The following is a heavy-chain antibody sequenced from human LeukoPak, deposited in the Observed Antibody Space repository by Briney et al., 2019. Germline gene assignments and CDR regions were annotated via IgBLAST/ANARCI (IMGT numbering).Heavy chain of an antibody. CDR1: GFTFSDSY. CDR2: ISGSGHDI. Sequence: GGSLRLPCAASGFTFSDSYMTWVRQAPGKGVEWVAYISGSGHDINYSDSVKGRFTISRDNAKNSLYLQMSSLRVEDTAVYYCARASSALIDAALPNWFDPWGQGTLVTVSS. D-gene: IGHD3-3*01. J-gene: IGHJ5*02. CDR3: ARASSALIDAALPNWFDP. V-gene: IGHV3-11*04.